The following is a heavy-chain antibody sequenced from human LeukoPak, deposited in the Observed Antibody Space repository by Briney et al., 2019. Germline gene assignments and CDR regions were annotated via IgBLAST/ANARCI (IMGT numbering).Heavy chain of an antibody. D-gene: IGHD4-17*01. CDR2: INPNSGGT. V-gene: IGHV1-2*02. CDR1: GYIFTGYY. Sequence: VASVKVSCKASGYIFTGYYMHWVRQAPGQGLEWMGWINPNSGGTNYAQKFQGRVTMTRDTSISTAYMELSRLRSDDTAVYYCARREGGRVTTTIYFDYWGQGTLVTVSS. CDR3: ARREGGRVTTTIYFDY. J-gene: IGHJ4*02.